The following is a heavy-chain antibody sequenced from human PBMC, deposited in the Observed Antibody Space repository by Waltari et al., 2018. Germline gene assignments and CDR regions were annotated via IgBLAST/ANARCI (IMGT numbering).Heavy chain of an antibody. V-gene: IGHV3-13*01. Sequence: EVQLVESGGGLVQPGGSLRLSCAASGFTFSSYDMHWVRQATGKGLEWVSAIGTAGDTYYPGSVKGRFTISRDNAKNSLYLQMNSLRAEDTAVYYCASLAAPSYSSSWYYFDYWGQGTLVTVSS. J-gene: IGHJ4*02. D-gene: IGHD6-13*01. CDR1: GFTFSSYD. CDR2: IGTAGDT. CDR3: ASLAAPSYSSSWYYFDY.